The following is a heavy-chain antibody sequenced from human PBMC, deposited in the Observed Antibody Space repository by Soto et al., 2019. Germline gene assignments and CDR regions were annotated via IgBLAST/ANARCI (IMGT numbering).Heavy chain of an antibody. D-gene: IGHD3-16*01. V-gene: IGHV3-23*01. Sequence: GGSLRLSCAASGFTFSSYAMSWVRQAPGKGLEGVSAISGSGGSTYYADSVKGRFTISRDNSKNTLYLQMNSLRAEDTAVYYCAKDPPLGGHHNWFDPWGQGTLVTVSS. CDR1: GFTFSSYA. J-gene: IGHJ5*02. CDR2: ISGSGGST. CDR3: AKDPPLGGHHNWFDP.